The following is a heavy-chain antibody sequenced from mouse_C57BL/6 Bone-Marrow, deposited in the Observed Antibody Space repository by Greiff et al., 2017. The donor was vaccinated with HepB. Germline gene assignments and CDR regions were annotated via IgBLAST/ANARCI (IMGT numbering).Heavy chain of an antibody. CDR1: GYNFTSYG. Sequence: QVQLQQSGAELARPGASVKLSCKASGYNFTSYGISWVKQRTGQGLEWIGEIYPRSGNHYYNEKFKGKATLTADKSSSTAYMELRSLTSEDSAVYFWARETINYFDYWGQGTTLTVSS. D-gene: IGHD2-12*01. V-gene: IGHV1-81*01. CDR3: ARETINYFDY. J-gene: IGHJ2*01. CDR2: IYPRSGNH.